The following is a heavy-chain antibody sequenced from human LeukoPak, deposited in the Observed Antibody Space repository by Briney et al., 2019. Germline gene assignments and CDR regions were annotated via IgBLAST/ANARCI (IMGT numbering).Heavy chain of an antibody. CDR1: GFTFSSHC. CDR3: ASGSEEGATDY. J-gene: IGHJ4*02. V-gene: IGHV3-74*01. CDR2: IDVEGSGT. Sequence: PVGSLRLSCAASGFTFSSHCMHWVRQAPGKGLVCVSRIDVEGSGTTYVDSVKGRFPMSRDNAKSTLYLQMYSLRAEDTAVYYCASGSEEGATDYWGQGALVTVSS. D-gene: IGHD1-26*01.